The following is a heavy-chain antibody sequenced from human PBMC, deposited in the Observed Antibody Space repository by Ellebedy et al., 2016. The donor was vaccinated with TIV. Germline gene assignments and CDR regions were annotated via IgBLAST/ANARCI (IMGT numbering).Heavy chain of an antibody. CDR1: RFTFSSYA. CDR3: ARGPLTTVHY. Sequence: PGGSLRLSCAASRFTFSSYAMSWVRQAPGKGLEWVSAIRGGSSNTYYADSVKGRFTISRDNSKNTLYLQMNSLRAEDKAVYYCARGPLTTVHYWGQGTLVTVSS. CDR2: IRGGSSNT. V-gene: IGHV3-23*01. J-gene: IGHJ4*02. D-gene: IGHD4-17*01.